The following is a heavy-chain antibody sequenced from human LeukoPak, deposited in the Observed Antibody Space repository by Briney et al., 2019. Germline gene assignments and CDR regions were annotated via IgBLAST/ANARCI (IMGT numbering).Heavy chain of an antibody. D-gene: IGHD3-22*01. CDR1: GGTFSSYA. CDR3: ARVLYYYDSSGSAYYYYYGMDV. CDR2: IIPIFGTA. J-gene: IGHJ6*02. V-gene: IGHV1-69*13. Sequence: SVKVSCKASGGTFSSYAISWVRQAPGQGLEWMGGIIPIFGTANYAQKFQGRVTITADESTSTAYMELSSLRSEDTAVYYCARVLYYYDSSGSAYYYYYGMDVWGQGTTVTVSS.